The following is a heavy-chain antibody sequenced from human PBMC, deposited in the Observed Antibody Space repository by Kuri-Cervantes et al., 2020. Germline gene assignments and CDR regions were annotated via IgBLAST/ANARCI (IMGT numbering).Heavy chain of an antibody. Sequence: ESLKISCAVYGGSLSGYYWSWIRQPPGKGLEWIGEINHSGSSIYNPSLKSRVTVSIDTSKNQFSLRLSSLTAADTALYYCARVLSPKKQWLAQTRLYYIDYWSQGTSVTVSS. CDR2: INHSGSS. D-gene: IGHD6-19*01. CDR3: ARVLSPKKQWLAQTRLYYIDY. V-gene: IGHV4-34*01. CDR1: GGSLSGYY. J-gene: IGHJ4*02.